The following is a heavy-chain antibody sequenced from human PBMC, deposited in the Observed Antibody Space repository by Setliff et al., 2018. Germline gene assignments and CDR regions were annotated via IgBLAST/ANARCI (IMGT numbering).Heavy chain of an antibody. J-gene: IGHJ4*02. Sequence: GASVKVSCKTSGYPFVGYFIYWMRQAPGQGLEWMGWIDPKSGRTKYAVKFQGRVTMTRDTSSSTIYMEVNSLTSDDTAVYFCAKQGDLAFDYWGRGTQVTVSS. D-gene: IGHD3-16*01. CDR3: AKQGDLAFDY. V-gene: IGHV1-2*02. CDR1: GYPFVGYF. CDR2: IDPKSGRT.